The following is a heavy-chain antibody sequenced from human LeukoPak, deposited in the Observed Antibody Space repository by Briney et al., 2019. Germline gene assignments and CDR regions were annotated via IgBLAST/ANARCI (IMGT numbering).Heavy chain of an antibody. Sequence: GGSLRLSCVASGFTFSPYWMTWVRQAPGRGLEWLANIKEDGSIQYYLDSVRGRFTIPRDNDKTSVYLQLNSLRADDTAVYYCARDVWTGVAVSDYWGQGTLVTVSS. CDR1: GFTFSPYW. V-gene: IGHV3-7*01. CDR2: IKEDGSIQ. J-gene: IGHJ4*02. D-gene: IGHD6-19*01. CDR3: ARDVWTGVAVSDY.